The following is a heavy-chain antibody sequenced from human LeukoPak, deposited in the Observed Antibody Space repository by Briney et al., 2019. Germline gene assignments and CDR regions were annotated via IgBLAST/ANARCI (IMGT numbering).Heavy chain of an antibody. D-gene: IGHD1-7*01. CDR3: ARDGGDNWNFNWFDP. CDR2: ISSSSSYI. CDR1: GFTFSSYA. J-gene: IGHJ5*02. Sequence: PGGSLRLSCAASGFTFSSYAMSWVRQAPGKGLEWVSSISSSSSYIYYADSVKGRFTISRDNAKNSLYLQMNSLRAEDTAVYYCARDGGDNWNFNWFDPWGQGTLVTVSS. V-gene: IGHV3-21*01.